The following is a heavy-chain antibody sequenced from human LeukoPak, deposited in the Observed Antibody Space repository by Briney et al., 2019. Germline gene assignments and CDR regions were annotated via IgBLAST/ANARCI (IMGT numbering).Heavy chain of an antibody. V-gene: IGHV1-3*03. CDR3: ARGVAVAGTGIDY. J-gene: IGHJ4*02. D-gene: IGHD6-19*01. CDR2: INAGNGNT. CDR1: GYTFTSYA. Sequence: ASVKVSCKASGYTFTSYAMHWVRQAPGQRLEWMGWINAGNGNTKYSQEFQGGVTITRDTSASTAYMGLSSLRSEDMAVYYCARGVAVAGTGIDYWGQGTLVTVSS.